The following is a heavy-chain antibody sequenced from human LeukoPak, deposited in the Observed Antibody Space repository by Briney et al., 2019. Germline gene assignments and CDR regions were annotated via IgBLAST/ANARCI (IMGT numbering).Heavy chain of an antibody. Sequence: PSETLSLTCGVFGVSINDFYWSWIRQSPGKGLEWIGEISHNEGTRYNPSLESRVTMSVGTSENQLSLKLIFVTAADTAGYYCAKIRGGHSVSLFYNPGGLGPLVPVSS. CDR1: GVSINDFY. V-gene: IGHV4-34*01. D-gene: IGHD2-15*01. J-gene: IGHJ4*02. CDR3: AKIRGGHSVSLFYNP. CDR2: ISHNEGT.